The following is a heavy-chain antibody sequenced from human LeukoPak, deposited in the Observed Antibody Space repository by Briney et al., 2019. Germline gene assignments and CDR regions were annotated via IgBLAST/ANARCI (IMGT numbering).Heavy chain of an antibody. J-gene: IGHJ4*02. CDR2: IYYSGST. Sequence: SETLSLTCTVSGGSISSYYWSWIRQPPGKGLEWIGYIYYSGSTNYNPSLKSRVTISVDTSKNQFSLKLSSVTAADTAVYYCAREYCSGGSCLGVYFDYWGQGTLVTVSS. V-gene: IGHV4-59*01. D-gene: IGHD2-15*01. CDR1: GGSISSYY. CDR3: AREYCSGGSCLGVYFDY.